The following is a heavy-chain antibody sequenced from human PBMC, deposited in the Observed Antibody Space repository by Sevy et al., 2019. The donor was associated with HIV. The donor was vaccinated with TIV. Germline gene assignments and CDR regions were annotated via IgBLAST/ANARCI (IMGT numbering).Heavy chain of an antibody. D-gene: IGHD3-10*01. V-gene: IGHV4-38-2*02. CDR3: ASPGGFGGEFDY. Sequence: SETLSLTCTVSGYSISSGYYWGWIRQPPGKGLEWIGSIYHSGSTYYNPSLKSRVTISVDTSKNQFSLKLSSVTAADTAMYYCASPGGFGGEFDYWGQGTLVTVSS. CDR2: IYHSGST. CDR1: GYSISSGYY. J-gene: IGHJ4*02.